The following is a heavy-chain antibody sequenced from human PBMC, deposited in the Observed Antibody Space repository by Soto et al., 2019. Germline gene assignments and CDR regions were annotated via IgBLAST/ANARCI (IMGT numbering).Heavy chain of an antibody. D-gene: IGHD3-3*01. CDR3: ARHDSRGYDFWSGYHYGMDV. J-gene: IGHJ6*02. CDR1: GGSFSRYY. Sequence: PSETLSLTCAVYGGSFSRYYWSWIRQPPGKGLEWIGSIYYSGSTYYNPSLKSRVTISIDTSKNVFSLKLSSVTAADTAVYYCARHDSRGYDFWSGYHYGMDVWGQGTTVTVSS. V-gene: IGHV4-39*01. CDR2: IYYSGST.